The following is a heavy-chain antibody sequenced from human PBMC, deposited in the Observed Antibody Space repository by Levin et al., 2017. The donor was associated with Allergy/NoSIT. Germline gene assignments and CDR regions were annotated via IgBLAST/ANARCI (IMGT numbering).Heavy chain of an antibody. J-gene: IGHJ4*02. CDR2: ISAYNGNT. Sequence: GESLKISCKASGYTFTSYGISWVRQAPGQGLEWMGWISAYNGNTNYAQRLQGRVTMTTDTSTSTAYMELRSLRSDDTAVYYCARGGTYGHPFDYWGQGTLVTVSS. CDR1: GYTFTSYG. D-gene: IGHD3-16*01. CDR3: ARGGTYGHPFDY. V-gene: IGHV1-18*01.